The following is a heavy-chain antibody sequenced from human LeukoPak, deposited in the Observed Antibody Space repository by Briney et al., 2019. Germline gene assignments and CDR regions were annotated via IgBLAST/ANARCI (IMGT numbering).Heavy chain of an antibody. CDR1: GGSISSYY. Sequence: SETLSLTCTVSGGSISSYYWSWIRQPPGKGLEWIGYIYYSGSTNYNPSLKSRVTISVDTSKNQFSLKLSSVTAADTAVYYCARRLLRFLEWDHGMDVWGQGTTVTVSS. CDR3: ARRLLRFLEWDHGMDV. V-gene: IGHV4-59*08. CDR2: IYYSGST. J-gene: IGHJ6*02. D-gene: IGHD3-3*01.